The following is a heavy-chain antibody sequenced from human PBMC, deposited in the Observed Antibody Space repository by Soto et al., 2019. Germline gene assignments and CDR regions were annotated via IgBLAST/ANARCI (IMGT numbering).Heavy chain of an antibody. CDR3: ARHHGSPGSYFGLDV. D-gene: IGHD6-13*01. CDR2: IYPGDSDT. J-gene: IGHJ6*02. CDR1: GYSFTSYW. V-gene: IGHV5-51*01. Sequence: GESLKISCKGSGYSFTSYWINWVRQMPGKGLEWMGTIYPGDSDTRYSPSFQGQVTISADKSIDTAYLQWRSLKASDTAVYYCARHHGSPGSYFGLDVWGQGTTVTVSS.